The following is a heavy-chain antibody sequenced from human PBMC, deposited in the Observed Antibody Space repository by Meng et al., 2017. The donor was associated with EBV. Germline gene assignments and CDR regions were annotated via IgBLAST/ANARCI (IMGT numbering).Heavy chain of an antibody. CDR2: IYWDDDK. CDR3: AHIIAARPFDY. J-gene: IGHJ4*02. D-gene: IGHD6-6*01. V-gene: IGHV2-5*02. Sequence: QLTLKESGPTLVKPTQTLTLTCPFSGFSLSTRGVGVGWIRQPPGKALEWLALIYWDDDKRYSPSLKSRLTITKDTSKNQVVLTMTNMDPVDAATYYCAHIIAARPFDYWGQGTLVTVSS. CDR1: GFSLSTRGVG.